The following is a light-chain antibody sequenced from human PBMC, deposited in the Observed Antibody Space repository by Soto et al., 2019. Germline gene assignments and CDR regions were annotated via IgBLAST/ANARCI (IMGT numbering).Light chain of an antibody. CDR2: KAS. J-gene: IGKJ1*01. CDR3: QHYNSYSEA. V-gene: IGKV1-5*03. CDR1: QTISSW. Sequence: DIQMTQSPSTLSGSVGDRVTITCRASQTISSWLAWDQQKPGKAPKLLIYKASTLKSGVPSRFSGSGSGTEFTHTIRSLQPDDFATYYCQHYNSYSEAFGQGTKVELK.